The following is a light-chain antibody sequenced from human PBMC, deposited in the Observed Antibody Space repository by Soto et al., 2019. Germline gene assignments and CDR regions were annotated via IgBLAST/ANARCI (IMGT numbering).Light chain of an antibody. CDR2: AAS. Sequence: EILLTQSPGTLSLSPGARATLSCRARQSVSSSYLAWYQQKPGQAPRLLIYAASSRATGIPDRFSGSGSGTDFTLTISRLEPEDFAVYYCQQYGSSPTWTFGQGTKVDIK. V-gene: IGKV3-20*01. CDR1: QSVSSSY. CDR3: QQYGSSPTWT. J-gene: IGKJ1*01.